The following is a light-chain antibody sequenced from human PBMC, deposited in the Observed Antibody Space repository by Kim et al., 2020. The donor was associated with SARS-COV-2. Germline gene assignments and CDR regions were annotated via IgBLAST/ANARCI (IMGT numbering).Light chain of an antibody. CDR3: QQYDAYPLT. CDR2: KTS. V-gene: IGKV1-5*03. Sequence: SASVGDRVTITCRASQRVSTWLAWYQQKPGKAPNLLIYKTSTLEGGVPSRFSGSGSGTEFTLTISSLQPDDFATYYCQQYDAYPLTFGGGTRVEI. CDR1: QRVSTW. J-gene: IGKJ4*01.